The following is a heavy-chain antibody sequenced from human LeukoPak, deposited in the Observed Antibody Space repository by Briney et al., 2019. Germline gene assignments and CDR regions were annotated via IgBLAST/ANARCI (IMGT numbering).Heavy chain of an antibody. V-gene: IGHV1-46*01. J-gene: IGHJ4*02. D-gene: IGHD3-3*01. Sequence: ASVKVSCKASGYTFTSYDINWVRQATGQGLEWMGIINPSGGSTSYAQKFQGRVTMTRDTSTSTVYMELSSLRSEDTAVYYCARSECGHYDFWSCYFDYWGQGTLVTVSS. CDR3: ARSECGHYDFWSCYFDY. CDR1: GYTFTSYD. CDR2: INPSGGST.